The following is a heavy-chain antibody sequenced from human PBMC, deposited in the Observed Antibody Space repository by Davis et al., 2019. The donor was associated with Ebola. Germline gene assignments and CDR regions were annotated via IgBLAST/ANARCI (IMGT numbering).Heavy chain of an antibody. D-gene: IGHD1-20*01. CDR1: GFTFSSYA. CDR2: IYYSGST. V-gene: IGHV4-38-2*01. Sequence: GSLRLSCAASGFTFSSYAMSWVRQPPGKGLEWIGSIYYSGSTYYNPSLKSRVTISVDTSKNQFSLRLSSVTAADTAVYYCVRHALIGTDYFGYWGQGTLVTVSS. J-gene: IGHJ4*02. CDR3: VRHALIGTDYFGY.